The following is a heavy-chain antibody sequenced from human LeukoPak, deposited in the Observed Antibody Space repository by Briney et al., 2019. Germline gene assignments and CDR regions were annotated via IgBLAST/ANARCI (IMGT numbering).Heavy chain of an antibody. D-gene: IGHD3-22*01. CDR3: TTDDT. CDR2: IRSKTDGGTA. Sequence: GGSLRLSCAASGFTFINAWMTWVRQAPEKGLEWVGRIRSKTDGGTADYAAPVKDRFTISRDDSKNMLYLQINSLKTEDTAVYYCTTDDTWGQGALVTVSS. V-gene: IGHV3-15*01. J-gene: IGHJ5*02. CDR1: GFTFINAW.